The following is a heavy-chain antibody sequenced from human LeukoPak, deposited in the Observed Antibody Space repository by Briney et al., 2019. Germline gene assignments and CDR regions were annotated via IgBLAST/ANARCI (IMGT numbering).Heavy chain of an antibody. V-gene: IGHV1-69*04. CDR2: IIPIFGIA. CDR1: GGTFSSYA. D-gene: IGHD5-24*01. Sequence: SVKVPCKASGGTFSSYAISWVRQAPGQGLEWMGRIIPIFGIANYAQKFQGRVTITADKSTSTAYMELSSLRSEDTAVYYCARDLSEMATRVGFDYWGQGTLVTVSS. J-gene: IGHJ4*02. CDR3: ARDLSEMATRVGFDY.